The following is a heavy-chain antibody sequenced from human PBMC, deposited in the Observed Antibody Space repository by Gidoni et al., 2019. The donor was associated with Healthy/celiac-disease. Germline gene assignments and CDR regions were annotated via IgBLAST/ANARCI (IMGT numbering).Heavy chain of an antibody. CDR3: NGYGSGSLSGY. V-gene: IGHV3-23*01. J-gene: IGHJ4*02. CDR2: ISGSGGST. D-gene: IGHD3-10*01. CDR1: GFTFSSYA. Sequence: EVPLLESGGGLVQHGGSLRLSCAASGFTFSSYAMRWVRQAPGTGLEWVSAISGSGGSTYYADSVKGRFTISRDNSKNTLYLQMNSLRAEDTAVYYCNGYGSGSLSGYWGQGTLVTVSS.